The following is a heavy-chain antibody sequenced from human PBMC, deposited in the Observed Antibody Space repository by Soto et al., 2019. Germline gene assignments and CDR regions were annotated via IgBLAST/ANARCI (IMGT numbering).Heavy chain of an antibody. CDR2: ISAYNGNT. CDR1: GYTFTSYG. V-gene: IGHV1-18*01. D-gene: IGHD3-10*01. Sequence: GASVKVSCKASGYTFTSYGISWVRQAPGQGLEWMGWISAYNGNTNYAQKLQGRLTISKDTSKNQVVLTMTNMDPVDTATYYCARMAGVNRPFDSWGQGTQVTVSS. J-gene: IGHJ4*02. CDR3: ARMAGVNRPFDS.